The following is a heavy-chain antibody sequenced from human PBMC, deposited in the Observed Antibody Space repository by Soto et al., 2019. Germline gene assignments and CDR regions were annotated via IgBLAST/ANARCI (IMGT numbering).Heavy chain of an antibody. V-gene: IGHV1-18*01. CDR2: ISPYNDYT. CDR3: ARGGYYDNSWGKLSHYGLDV. Sequence: QVQLAQSANEVKKPGASVRVSCKAAEYTFIRYGIAWVRRAPGQGIEWMGWISPYNDYTVYAQKFQGRVSMTADTSMRTVYMNLRGLKSDDTAVYYCARGGYYDNSWGKLSHYGLDVWGQGTSASVSS. J-gene: IGHJ6*02. D-gene: IGHD3-16*01. CDR1: EYTFIRYG.